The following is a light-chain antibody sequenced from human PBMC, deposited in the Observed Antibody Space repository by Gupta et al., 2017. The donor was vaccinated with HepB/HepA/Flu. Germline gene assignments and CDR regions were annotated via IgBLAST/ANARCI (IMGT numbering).Light chain of an antibody. Sequence: DVQMTQYPSSSSASVGDIVTITCCASQSTISYLNWYQQKPGKAPKLLIYAASSLQSGVPSRFSGSGSGTDFTLTISSLQPEDFATYSCQQSYSTPPAFGGGTKVEIK. CDR2: AAS. J-gene: IGKJ4*01. CDR1: QSTISY. CDR3: QQSYSTPPA. V-gene: IGKV1-39*01.